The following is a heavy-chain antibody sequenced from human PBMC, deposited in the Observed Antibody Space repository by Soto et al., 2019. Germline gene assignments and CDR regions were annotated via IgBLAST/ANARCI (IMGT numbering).Heavy chain of an antibody. CDR1: GGSFCAYY. CDR3: ARRKPTDGRWEDDNYYGMEV. J-gene: IGHJ6*02. V-gene: IGHV4-34*12. D-gene: IGHD1-26*01. CDR2: IIHSEST. Sequence: PSETLSLTCAVSGGSFCAYYWSWVRQPPGKGLEWIGEIIHSESTKYNPSLKSRVTISVDTSTNQFSLKLSSVTAADTAVYYCARRKPTDGRWEDDNYYGMEVWGQGTPVTVSS.